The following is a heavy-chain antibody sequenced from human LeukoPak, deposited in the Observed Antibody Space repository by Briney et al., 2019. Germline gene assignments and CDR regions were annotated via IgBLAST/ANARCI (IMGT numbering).Heavy chain of an antibody. J-gene: IGHJ6*02. V-gene: IGHV4-61*01. CDR2: IFYSGST. D-gene: IGHD6-13*01. CDR1: GGSVSSGSHY. CDR3: ARVPYSSSWNEYYYYGMDV. Sequence: SETLSLTCTVSGGSVSSGSHYWSWIRQPPGKGLEWIGYIFYSGSTNYNPSLKSRVTISVDTSKNQFSLKLSSVTAADTAVYYCARVPYSSSWNEYYYYGMDVWGQGTTVTVS.